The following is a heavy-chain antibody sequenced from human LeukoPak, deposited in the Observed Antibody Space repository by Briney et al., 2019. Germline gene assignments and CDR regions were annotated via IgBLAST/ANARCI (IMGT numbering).Heavy chain of an antibody. J-gene: IGHJ3*02. CDR3: ARDPSASYRGYDLNDAFDI. CDR1: GGSISSSSYY. D-gene: IGHD5-12*01. Sequence: SETLSLTCTVSGGSISSSSYYWGWIRQPPGKGLEWIGSIYYSGSTYYNPSLKSRVTISVDTSKNQFSLKLSSVTAADTAVYYCARDPSASYRGYDLNDAFDIWGQGTMVTVSS. CDR2: IYYSGST. V-gene: IGHV4-39*07.